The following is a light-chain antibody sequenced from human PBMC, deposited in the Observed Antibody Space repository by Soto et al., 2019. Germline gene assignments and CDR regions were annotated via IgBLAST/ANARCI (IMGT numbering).Light chain of an antibody. CDR1: SSDVGGYNY. V-gene: IGLV2-14*01. Sequence: QSALTQPASVSGSPGQSITISCTGTSSDVGGYNYVSWYQQHPGKAPKLMIYEVSNRPSGVSNRFSGSKSGNTASLTISGXXXXXXXDYYCSSYTSSSIDYVFGTGTKLTV. J-gene: IGLJ1*01. CDR3: SSYTSSSIDYV. CDR2: EVS.